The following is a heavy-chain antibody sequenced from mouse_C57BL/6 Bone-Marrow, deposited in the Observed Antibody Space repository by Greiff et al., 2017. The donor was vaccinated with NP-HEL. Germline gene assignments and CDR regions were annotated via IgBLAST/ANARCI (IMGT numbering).Heavy chain of an antibody. Sequence: VKLMESGAELVRPGTSVKVSCKASGYAFTNYLIEWVKQRPGQGLEWIGVINPGSGGTNYNEKFKGKATLTADKSSSTAYMQLSSLTSEDSAVYFCARDYYGVARRDYFDYWGQGTTLTVSS. CDR1: GYAFTNYL. CDR2: INPGSGGT. D-gene: IGHD1-1*01. CDR3: ARDYYGVARRDYFDY. V-gene: IGHV1-54*01. J-gene: IGHJ2*01.